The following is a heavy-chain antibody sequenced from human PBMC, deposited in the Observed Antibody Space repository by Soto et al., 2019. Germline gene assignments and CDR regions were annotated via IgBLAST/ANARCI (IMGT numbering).Heavy chain of an antibody. CDR1: GGSISSGDYY. V-gene: IGHV4-30-4*01. CDR3: ARDLHSSGYYYFSP. D-gene: IGHD3-22*01. J-gene: IGHJ4*02. Sequence: PSETLSLTCTVSGGSISSGDYYWSWIRQPPGKGLEWIGYIYYSGSTYYNPSLKSRVTISVDTSKNQFSLKLSSVTAADTAVYYCARDLHSSGYYYFSPWGQGTLVTVSS. CDR2: IYYSGST.